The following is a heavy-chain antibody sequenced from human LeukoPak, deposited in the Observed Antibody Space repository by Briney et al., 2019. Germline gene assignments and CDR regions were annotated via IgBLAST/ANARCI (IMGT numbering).Heavy chain of an antibody. D-gene: IGHD2-21*01. CDR3: ARDYSGLDY. CDR1: GGSISSYY. V-gene: IGHV4-59*01. J-gene: IGHJ4*02. Sequence: SETLSLTCTVSGGSISSYYRSWIRQPPGKGLEWIGYIYYSGSTNYNPSLKSRVTISVDTSKNQFSLKLSSVTAADTAVYYCARDYSGLDYWGQGTLVTVSS. CDR2: IYYSGST.